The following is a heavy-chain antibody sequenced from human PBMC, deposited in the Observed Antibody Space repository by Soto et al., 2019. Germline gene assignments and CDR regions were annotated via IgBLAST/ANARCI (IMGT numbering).Heavy chain of an antibody. CDR1: GGSISSGGYY. CDR2: IYYSGST. Sequence: QVQLQESGPGLVKPSQTLSLTCTVSGGSISSGGYYWSWIRQHPGKGLEWIGYIYYSGSTYYNPSLKSRVTIAVDTSKNQFSLKLSSVTGADTAVYCCARVKRWFGENDYWGQGTLVTVSS. D-gene: IGHD3-10*01. J-gene: IGHJ4*02. CDR3: ARVKRWFGENDY. V-gene: IGHV4-31*03.